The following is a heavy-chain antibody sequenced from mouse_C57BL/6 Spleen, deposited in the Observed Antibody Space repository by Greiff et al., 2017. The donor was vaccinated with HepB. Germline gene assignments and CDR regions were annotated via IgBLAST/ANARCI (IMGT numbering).Heavy chain of an antibody. V-gene: IGHV5-16*01. J-gene: IGHJ2*01. Sequence: EVHLVESEGGLVQPGSSMKLSCTASGFTFSDYYMAWVRQVPEKGLEWVANINYDGSSTYYLDSLKSRFIISRDNAKNILYLQMSSLKSEDTATYYCARDYYGRAFDYWGQGTTLTVSS. D-gene: IGHD1-1*01. CDR1: GFTFSDYY. CDR2: INYDGSST. CDR3: ARDYYGRAFDY.